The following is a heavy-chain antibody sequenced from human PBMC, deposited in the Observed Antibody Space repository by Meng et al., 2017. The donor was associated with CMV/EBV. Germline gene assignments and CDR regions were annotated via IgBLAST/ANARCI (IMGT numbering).Heavy chain of an antibody. CDR1: GFTFSDYW. Sequence: GESLKISCTASGFTFSDYWMHWVRQTPGKGLLWVSRIKGDGSHTIYGDSVKGRFTIPRDNAKNTLYLQMNTLRVEDTAVYYCVRDGHSWNFDYWGQGSLVTVSS. J-gene: IGHJ4*02. CDR3: VRDGHSWNFDY. CDR2: IKGDGSHT. D-gene: IGHD6-13*01. V-gene: IGHV3-74*01.